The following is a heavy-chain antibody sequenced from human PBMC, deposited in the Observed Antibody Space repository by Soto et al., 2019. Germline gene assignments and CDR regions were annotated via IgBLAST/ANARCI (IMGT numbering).Heavy chain of an antibody. D-gene: IGHD3-3*01. CDR1: GYTFKAYA. J-gene: IGHJ6*02. V-gene: IGHV1-3*01. CDR3: AREWAEITFFSVLNPSFGMHA. Sequence: ASVKVSCKGSGYTFKAYAMHWVRQAPGHRLEWMGWINSGNGKTKYSQKFQDRVTITSDTSAKTAYMELRSLGSEDTAVYYCAREWAEITFFSVLNPSFGMHARGPGTTVTVS. CDR2: INSGNGKT.